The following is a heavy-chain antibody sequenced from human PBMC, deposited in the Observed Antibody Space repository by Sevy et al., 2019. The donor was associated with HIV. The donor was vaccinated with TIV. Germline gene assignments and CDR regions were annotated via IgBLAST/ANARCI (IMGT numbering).Heavy chain of an antibody. CDR3: ARDKSTTAYYGMDV. D-gene: IGHD2-21*01. Sequence: GGSPRLSCAASEFTFSSYSMNWVRQAPGKGLEWVSSISRSSSYIYYADSVKGRFTISRDNAKNSLFLQMNSLRAEDTAVYYCARDKSTTAYYGMDVWGQGTTVTVSS. CDR2: ISRSSSYI. V-gene: IGHV3-21*01. CDR1: EFTFSSYS. J-gene: IGHJ6*02.